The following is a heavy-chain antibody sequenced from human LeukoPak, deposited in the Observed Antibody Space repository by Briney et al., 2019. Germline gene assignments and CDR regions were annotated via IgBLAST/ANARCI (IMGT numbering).Heavy chain of an antibody. D-gene: IGHD2-15*01. J-gene: IGHJ4*02. CDR1: GFTFSSYW. Sequence: GGSLRLSCAASGFTFSSYWMSWVRQAPGKGLEWVANIKQDGSEKYYVDSVKGRFTISRDNAKNSLYLQMNSLRAEDTAVYYCAKDRGMFLVGYLDYWGQGTLVTVSP. CDR2: IKQDGSEK. V-gene: IGHV3-7*03. CDR3: AKDRGMFLVGYLDY.